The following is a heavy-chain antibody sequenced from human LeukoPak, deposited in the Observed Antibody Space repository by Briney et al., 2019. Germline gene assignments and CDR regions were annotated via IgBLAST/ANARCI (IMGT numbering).Heavy chain of an antibody. D-gene: IGHD3-22*01. J-gene: IGHJ4*02. V-gene: IGHV4-59*01. CDR3: ARVSSGGYFHTYYFDY. CDR2: IRYSGTT. CDR1: GGSINGYY. Sequence: SETLSLTCTVSGGSINGYYWSWIRQPPGKGLEWIGYIRYSGTTNYSPSLKRRATISVDTSKNQFSLNLISVTAADTAIYYCARVSSGGYFHTYYFDYWGQGTLVTVSS.